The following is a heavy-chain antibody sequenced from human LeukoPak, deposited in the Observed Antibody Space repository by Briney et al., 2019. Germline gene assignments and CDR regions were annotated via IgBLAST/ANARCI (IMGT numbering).Heavy chain of an antibody. Sequence: SVKVSCKASGGTFSSYAISWVRQAPGQGLEWMGGNIPIFGTANYAQKFQGRVTITADESTSTAYMELSSLRSEDTAVYYCARDPSLGDYGDFYDYWGQGTLVTVSS. CDR3: ARDPSLGDYGDFYDY. V-gene: IGHV1-69*13. CDR2: NIPIFGTA. CDR1: GGTFSSYA. J-gene: IGHJ4*02. D-gene: IGHD4-17*01.